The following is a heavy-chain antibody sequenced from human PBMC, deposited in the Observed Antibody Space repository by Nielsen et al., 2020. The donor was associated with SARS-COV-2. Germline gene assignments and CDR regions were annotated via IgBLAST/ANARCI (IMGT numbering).Heavy chain of an antibody. J-gene: IGHJ4*02. CDR3: ARARVLEWLDY. Sequence: GESLKISCAASGFTFSSCWMHWVRQAPGKGLVWVSRINSDGSSTSYADSVKGRFTISRDNAKNTLYLQMNSLRAEDTAVYYCARARVLEWLDYWGQGTLVTVSS. D-gene: IGHD3-3*01. V-gene: IGHV3-74*01. CDR1: GFTFSSCW. CDR2: INSDGSST.